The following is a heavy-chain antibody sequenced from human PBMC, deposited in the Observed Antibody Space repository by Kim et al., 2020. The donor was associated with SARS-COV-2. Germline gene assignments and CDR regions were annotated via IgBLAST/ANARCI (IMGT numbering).Heavy chain of an antibody. CDR1: GGSISSSSYY. CDR3: ARPGTMYSSSDDAFDI. D-gene: IGHD6-6*01. V-gene: IGHV4-39*01. CDR2: IYYSGST. J-gene: IGHJ3*02. Sequence: SETLSLTCTVSGGSISSSSYYWGWIRQPPGKGLEWIGSIYYSGSTYYNPSLKSRVTISVDTSKNQFSLKLSSVTAADTAVYYCARPGTMYSSSDDAFDIWGQGTMVTVSS.